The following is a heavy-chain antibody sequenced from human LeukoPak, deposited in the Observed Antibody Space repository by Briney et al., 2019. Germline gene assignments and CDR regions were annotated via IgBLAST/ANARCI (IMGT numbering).Heavy chain of an antibody. CDR3: ARVHRSSAWKFDS. J-gene: IGHJ4*02. V-gene: IGHV3-48*03. Sequence: GGSLSLSCAASGFTFSSYEMNWVRQAPGKGLEWVSYISSTGSTIYYADSVKGRFTISRDNAKNSLYLQLNSLRAEDTAVYYCARVHRSSAWKFDSWGQGTLVTVSS. D-gene: IGHD6-19*01. CDR2: ISSTGSTI. CDR1: GFTFSSYE.